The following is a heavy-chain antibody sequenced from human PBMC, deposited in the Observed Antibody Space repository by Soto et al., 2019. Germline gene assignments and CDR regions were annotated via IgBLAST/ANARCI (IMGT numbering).Heavy chain of an antibody. V-gene: IGHV1-2*02. J-gene: IGHJ4*02. CDR1: GYPFTGYY. D-gene: IGHD6-13*01. CDR3: ARKLIAASGTFDD. Sequence: SVKVSCKASGYPFTGYYLHWVRQAPGQGLEWMGWINPNTGVTSFAQNFQGRVTMTRDTSIRTAYMELSWLRSDDTAIYYCARKLIAASGTFDDWGQGTLVTVSS. CDR2: INPNTGVT.